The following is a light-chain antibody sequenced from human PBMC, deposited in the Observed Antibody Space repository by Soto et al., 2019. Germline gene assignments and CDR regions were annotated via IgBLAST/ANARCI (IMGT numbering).Light chain of an antibody. CDR3: QQYENLPT. J-gene: IGKJ5*01. V-gene: IGKV1-33*01. CDR2: DAS. CDR1: QSISSW. Sequence: DIQMSQSASSLSASVGYRFTITCRASQSISSWLAWYQQKPGRAPKILIHDASNLEAGVPSMLRGSGSGTDFTFTISRLHPEDIPTYYCQQYENLPTFGQGTRLEIK.